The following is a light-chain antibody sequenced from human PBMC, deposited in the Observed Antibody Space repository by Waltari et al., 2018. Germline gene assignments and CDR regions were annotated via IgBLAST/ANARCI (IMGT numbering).Light chain of an antibody. Sequence: ELVLTQSPATLSLSPRETATLSCRASQSVSHYLAWYQQKPGQAPRLLIYDASKRATGIPARFSGSGSGTDFTLTISSLEPEDFAIYYCQQRSNSWTFGQGTKVEIK. CDR1: QSVSHY. V-gene: IGKV3-11*01. J-gene: IGKJ1*01. CDR3: QQRSNSWT. CDR2: DAS.